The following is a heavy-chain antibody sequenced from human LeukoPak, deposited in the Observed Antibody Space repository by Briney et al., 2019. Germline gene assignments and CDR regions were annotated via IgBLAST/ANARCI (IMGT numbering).Heavy chain of an antibody. CDR3: VRDLGYGNWFDP. CDR1: GGSISSGSYY. CDR2: IYTSGST. D-gene: IGHD5-12*01. Sequence: SQTLSLTCTVSGGSISSGSYYWSWIRQPDGKGLEWIGRIYTSGSTNYNPSLKSRVTISVDTSKNQFSLKLSSVTAADTAVYYCVRDLGYGNWFDPWGQGTLVTVSS. V-gene: IGHV4-61*02. J-gene: IGHJ5*02.